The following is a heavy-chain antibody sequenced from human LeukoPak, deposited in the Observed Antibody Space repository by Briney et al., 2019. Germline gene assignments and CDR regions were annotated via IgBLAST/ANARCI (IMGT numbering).Heavy chain of an antibody. J-gene: IGHJ4*02. CDR2: ISGSGGST. CDR1: GFTFSSYA. V-gene: IGHV3-23*01. Sequence: GGSLRISCAASGFTFSSYAMSWVRQAPGKGLEWVSAISGSGGSTYYADSVKGRFTISRDNSKNTLYLQMNSLRAEDTAVYYCAKDLKRDYYDSSGYYYFDYWGQGTLVTVSS. CDR3: AKDLKRDYYDSSGYYYFDY. D-gene: IGHD3-22*01.